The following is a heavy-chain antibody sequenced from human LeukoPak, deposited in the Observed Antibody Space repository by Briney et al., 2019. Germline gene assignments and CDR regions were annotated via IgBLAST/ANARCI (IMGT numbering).Heavy chain of an antibody. CDR2: VSDSGYTT. CDR1: GFTFSSYA. V-gene: IGHV3-23*01. D-gene: IGHD6-19*01. J-gene: IGHJ4*02. CDR3: ATYIWAVAGRGPFDY. Sequence: PGGSLRLSCAASGFTFSSYAMSWVRQAPGKGLEWVSGVSDSGYTTFYADPVKGRFTISRDNSKNTLYLQMNSLRPEDTAVYYCATYIWAVAGRGPFDYWGQGTLVTVSS.